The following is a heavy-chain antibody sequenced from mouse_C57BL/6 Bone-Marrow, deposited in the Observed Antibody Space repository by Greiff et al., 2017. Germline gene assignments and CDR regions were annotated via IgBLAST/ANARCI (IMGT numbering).Heavy chain of an antibody. CDR2: IYPGSGST. CDR3: ARPYYSNYWYFDV. V-gene: IGHV1-55*01. Sequence: QVQLLQPGAELVKPGASVKLSCKASGYTFTSYWITWVQQRPGQGLEWIGDIYPGSGSTNYNEKFKIKVTLTVDTSSSTAYMQLSSLTSEDSAVYDCARPYYSNYWYFDVWGTGTTVTVSS. J-gene: IGHJ1*03. D-gene: IGHD2-5*01. CDR1: GYTFTSYW.